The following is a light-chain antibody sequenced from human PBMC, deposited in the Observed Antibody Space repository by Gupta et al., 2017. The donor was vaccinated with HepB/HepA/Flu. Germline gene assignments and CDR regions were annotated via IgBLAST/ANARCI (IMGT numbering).Light chain of an antibody. CDR1: QSVSRY. CDR2: DAS. J-gene: IGKJ4*01. CDR3: QQRISWPLT. V-gene: IGKV3-11*01. Sequence: EIVLTQSPATLSVSPGERATLSCRASQSVSRYLAWYQQKPGQPPSLLVFDASNMATGVPARFSGSGSGTDFTLTISSLEPEDFAVYYCQQRISWPLTFGGGTRVEIK.